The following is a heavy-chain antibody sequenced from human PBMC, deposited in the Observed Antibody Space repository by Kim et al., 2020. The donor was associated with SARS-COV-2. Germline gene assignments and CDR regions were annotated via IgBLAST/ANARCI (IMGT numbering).Heavy chain of an antibody. V-gene: IGHV3-33*01. D-gene: IGHD1-26*01. J-gene: IGHJ4*02. Sequence: SKKYYLDTVKGRFTMSRDDSKSTRYLRMNSLRAEDTAVYYCTIGAKDGLDYGGQGTLVTVSS. CDR3: TIGAKDGLDY. CDR2: SKK.